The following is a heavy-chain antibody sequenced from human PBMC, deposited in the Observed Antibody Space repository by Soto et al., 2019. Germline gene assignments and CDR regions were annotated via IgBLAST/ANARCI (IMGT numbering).Heavy chain of an antibody. CDR1: GFTFSSYA. CDR3: ARDLQQLGNDY. J-gene: IGHJ4*02. Sequence: GGSLRLSCAASGFTFSSYAMSWVRQAPGKGLEWVSSISCSSSYIYYADSVKGRFTISRDNAKNSLYLQMNSLRAEDTAVYYCARDLQQLGNDYWGQGTLVTVSS. CDR2: ISCSSSYI. V-gene: IGHV3-21*04. D-gene: IGHD6-6*01.